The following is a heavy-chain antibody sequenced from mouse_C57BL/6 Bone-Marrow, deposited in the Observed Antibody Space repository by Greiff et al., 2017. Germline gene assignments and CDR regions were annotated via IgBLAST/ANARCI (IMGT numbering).Heavy chain of an antibody. J-gene: IGHJ2*01. CDR1: GYTFTSYG. D-gene: IGHD1-3*01. CDR2: IYPRSGNT. Sequence: QVHVKQSGAGLARPGASVKLSCKASGYTFTSYGISWVKQRTGQGLEWIGEIYPRSGNTYYNEKFKGKATLTADKSSSTAYMELRSLTSEDSAVYFCARLNPYYFDYWGQGTTLTVSS. V-gene: IGHV1-81*01. CDR3: ARLNPYYFDY.